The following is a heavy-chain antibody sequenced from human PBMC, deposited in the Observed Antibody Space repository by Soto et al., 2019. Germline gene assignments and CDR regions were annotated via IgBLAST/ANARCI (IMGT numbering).Heavy chain of an antibody. CDR1: GFTFSSYA. V-gene: IGHV3-23*01. J-gene: IGHJ6*02. D-gene: IGHD3-3*01. CDR2: ISGSGGST. CDR3: ANGYDFWSGYLAPWGYYGMDV. Sequence: GGSLRLSCAASGFTFSSYAMSWVRQAPGKGLEWVSAISGSGGSTYYADSVKGRFTISRDNSKNTLYLQMNSLRAEDTAVYYCANGYDFWSGYLAPWGYYGMDVWGQGTTVTSP.